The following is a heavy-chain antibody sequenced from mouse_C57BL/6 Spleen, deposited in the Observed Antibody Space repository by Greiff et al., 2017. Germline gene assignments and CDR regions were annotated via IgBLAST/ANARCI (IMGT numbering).Heavy chain of an antibody. CDR1: GYTFTDYY. CDR2: INPYNGGT. V-gene: IGHV1-19*01. CDR3: ARSSRGYFDV. Sequence: EVQLQQSGPVLVKPGASVKMSCKASGYTFTDYYMNWVKQSHGKSLEWIGVINPYNGGTSYNQKFKGKATLTVDKSSSTAYMELNSLTSEDSAVYYCARSSRGYFDVWGTGTTVTVSS. J-gene: IGHJ1*03.